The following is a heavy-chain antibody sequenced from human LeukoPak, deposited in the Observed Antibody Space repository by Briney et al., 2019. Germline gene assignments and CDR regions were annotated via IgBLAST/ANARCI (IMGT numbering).Heavy chain of an antibody. CDR3: ATVSEY. J-gene: IGHJ4*02. CDR1: GFTFSYFW. V-gene: IGHV3-74*01. CDR2: INNDGTAT. Sequence: GGSLRLSCAASGFTFSYFWMHWVRQVPGKGLVWVSGINNDGTATYYADSVKGRFTISRDNAKNTVYLQMTGLGAEDTTVYYCATVSEYWGQGTLVTVSS.